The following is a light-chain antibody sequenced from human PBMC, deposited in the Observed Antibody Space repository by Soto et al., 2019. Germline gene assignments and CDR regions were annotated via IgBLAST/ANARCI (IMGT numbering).Light chain of an antibody. CDR1: SSDVGGYHY. Sequence: QSALTQPPSASGSPGQSVTISCTGTSSDVGGYHYVSWYQQHPGKAPKLMIYEVSKRPSGVPDRFSGSKSGNTASRTVSGLQAEDEADYYCSSYAGSNNLVFGGGTKVTVL. CDR3: SSYAGSNNLV. CDR2: EVS. V-gene: IGLV2-8*01. J-gene: IGLJ2*01.